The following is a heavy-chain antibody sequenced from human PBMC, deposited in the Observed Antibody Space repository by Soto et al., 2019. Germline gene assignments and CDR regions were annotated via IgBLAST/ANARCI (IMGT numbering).Heavy chain of an antibody. CDR2: IYHTGRT. CDR3: ARKDYYGMDV. J-gene: IGHJ6*02. V-gene: IGHV4-61*01. CDR1: GGSFKGGSYS. Sequence: PSETLSLTCTVSGGSFKGGSYSWRWILQPPGKGLEWIGYIYHTGRTNYNPSLKSRVTISVDTSKNQFSLKLSSVTAADTAVYYCARKDYYGMDVWGQGTTVTVSS.